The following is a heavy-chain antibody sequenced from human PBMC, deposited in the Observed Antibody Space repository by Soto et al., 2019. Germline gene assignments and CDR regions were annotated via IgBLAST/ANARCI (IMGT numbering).Heavy chain of an antibody. V-gene: IGHV3-23*01. J-gene: IGHJ4*02. CDR3: AKEEQWLVQHGVDY. CDR1: GFTFSSYA. D-gene: IGHD6-19*01. Sequence: GGSLRLSCAASGFTFSSYAMSWVLQAPGKGLEWVSAISGSGGSTYYADSVKGRFTISRDNSKNTLYLQMNSLRAEDTAVYYCAKEEQWLVQHGVDYWGQGTLVTVSS. CDR2: ISGSGGST.